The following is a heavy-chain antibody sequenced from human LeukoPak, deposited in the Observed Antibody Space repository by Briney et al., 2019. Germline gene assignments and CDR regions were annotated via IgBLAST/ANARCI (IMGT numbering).Heavy chain of an antibody. Sequence: GRSLRLSCAASGFTFSSYAMHWVRQAPGKGLEWVAVVSFDGDNKYYADSVKDRFTISRDNSQNTLCLQLNSLRAEDTAVYYCARDWTLNYWGQGTLVTVSS. D-gene: IGHD3/OR15-3a*01. CDR3: ARDWTLNY. V-gene: IGHV3-30-3*01. CDR1: GFTFSSYA. CDR2: VSFDGDNK. J-gene: IGHJ4*02.